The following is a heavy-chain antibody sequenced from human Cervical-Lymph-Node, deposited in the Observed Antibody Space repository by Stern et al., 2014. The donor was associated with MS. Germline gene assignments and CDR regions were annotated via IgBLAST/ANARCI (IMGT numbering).Heavy chain of an antibody. CDR1: GFALEDYA. V-gene: IGHV3-9*01. CDR3: ATLAVAGSGGMDV. J-gene: IGHJ6*02. D-gene: IGHD6-19*01. CDR2: ISWNGNIS. Sequence: QLVESGGGLVQPGGSRRISCVASGFALEDYAMHCVRHAPGKGLEWVSGISWNGNISVYADSVKGRFTFSRDNAKKSMFLQMDSLRTEDTALYYCATLAVAGSGGMDVWGQGTTVTVS.